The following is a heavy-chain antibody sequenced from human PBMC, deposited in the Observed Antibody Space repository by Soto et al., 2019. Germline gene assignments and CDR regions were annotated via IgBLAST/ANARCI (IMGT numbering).Heavy chain of an antibody. CDR1: GGSFSGYY. V-gene: IGHV4-34*01. J-gene: IGHJ6*02. CDR3: ARPLGYCSSTSCYPRPYYYYGMDV. Sequence: PSETLSLTCAVYGGSFSGYYWSWIRQPPGKGLEWIGEINHSGSTNYNPSLKSRVTISVDTSKNQFSLKLSSVTAADTAVYYCARPLGYCSSTSCYPRPYYYYGMDVWGQGTTVTVSS. CDR2: INHSGST. D-gene: IGHD2-2*01.